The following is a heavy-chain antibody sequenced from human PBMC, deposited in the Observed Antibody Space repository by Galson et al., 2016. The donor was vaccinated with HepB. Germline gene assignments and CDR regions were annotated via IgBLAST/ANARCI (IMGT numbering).Heavy chain of an antibody. CDR1: GYTFTNYG. V-gene: IGHV1-18*04. CDR3: ATIPTSVSYSWFNP. CDR2: ISTCNANT. J-gene: IGHJ5*02. D-gene: IGHD1-26*01. Sequence: SVKVSCKASGYTFTNYGITWVRQAPGQGLEWMGWISTCNANTDYAQKLQGRVSMTTDTSTSTAYMELRSLRSDDTAVYYCATIPTSVSYSWFNPWGQGTMVTVSS.